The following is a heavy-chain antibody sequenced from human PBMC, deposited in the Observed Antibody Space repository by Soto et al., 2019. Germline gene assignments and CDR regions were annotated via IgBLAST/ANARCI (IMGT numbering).Heavy chain of an antibody. V-gene: IGHV1-24*01. CDR1: GYTLTELS. CDR3: ARDGFSGWYY. J-gene: IGHJ4*02. D-gene: IGHD6-19*01. Sequence: ASVKVSCKASGYTLTELSMHWVRQAPGKGLEWMGGFDPEDGETIYAQKFQGRVTMTTDTSTSTAYMELRSLRSDDTAVYYCARDGFSGWYYWGQGTLVTVSS. CDR2: FDPEDGET.